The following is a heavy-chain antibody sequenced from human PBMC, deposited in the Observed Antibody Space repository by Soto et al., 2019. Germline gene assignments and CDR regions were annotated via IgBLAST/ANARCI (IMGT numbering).Heavy chain of an antibody. V-gene: IGHV3-30-3*01. CDR2: ISYDGSNK. Sequence: VQLVESGGGLVQPGGSLRLSCAASGFTFSSYAMHWVRQAPGKGLEWVAVISYDGSNKYYADSVKGRFTISRDNSKNTLYLQMNSLRAEDTAVYYCAGDYGGNSGRANWFDPWGQGTLVTVSS. CDR3: AGDYGGNSGRANWFDP. D-gene: IGHD4-17*01. CDR1: GFTFSSYA. J-gene: IGHJ5*02.